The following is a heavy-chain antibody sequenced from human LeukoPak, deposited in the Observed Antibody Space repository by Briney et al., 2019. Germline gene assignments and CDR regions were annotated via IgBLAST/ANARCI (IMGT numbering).Heavy chain of an antibody. CDR1: GYTFTSYG. J-gene: IGHJ4*02. V-gene: IGHV1-18*01. CDR3: ARLGATAAAVSFDY. D-gene: IGHD1-26*01. CDR2: ISAYNGNT. Sequence: GASVKVSCKASGYTFTSYGISWVRQAPGQGLEWMGWISAYNGNTNYAQKLQGRVTMTTDTSTSTAYMELRSLRSDDTAVYCCARLGATAAAVSFDYWGQGTLVTVSS.